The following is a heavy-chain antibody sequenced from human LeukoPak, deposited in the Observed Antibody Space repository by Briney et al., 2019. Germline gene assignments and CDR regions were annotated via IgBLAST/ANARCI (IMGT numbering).Heavy chain of an antibody. CDR2: IRYDGTNK. Sequence: PGGSLRLSCAASGFTFSSYVMHWVRQAPGKGLEWVAFIRYDGTNKYYADSVKGRFTISRDNSKNTLYLQMNSLRAEDTAVYCCANILGASYSGFDYGDYWDQGNLVTVSS. D-gene: IGHD5-12*01. J-gene: IGHJ4*02. CDR1: GFTFSSYV. V-gene: IGHV3-30*02. CDR3: ANILGASYSGFDYGDY.